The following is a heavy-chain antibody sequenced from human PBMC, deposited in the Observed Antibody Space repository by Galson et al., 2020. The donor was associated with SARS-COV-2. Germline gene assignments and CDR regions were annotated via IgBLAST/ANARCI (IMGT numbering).Heavy chain of an antibody. Sequence: SQTLSLTCTVSGGSISSGSYYWSWIRQPAGKGLEWIGRIYTSGSTNYNPSLKSRVTISVDTSKNQFSLKLSSVTAADTAVYYCAREGVRFRYYYGMDVWGQGTTVTVSS. CDR3: AREGVRFRYYYGMDV. CDR1: GGSISSGSYY. CDR2: IYTSGST. V-gene: IGHV4-61*02. D-gene: IGHD3-3*01. J-gene: IGHJ6*02.